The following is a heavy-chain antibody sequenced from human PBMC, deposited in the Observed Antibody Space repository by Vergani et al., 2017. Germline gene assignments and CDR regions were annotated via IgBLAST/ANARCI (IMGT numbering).Heavy chain of an antibody. CDR1: GFTFRIYA. J-gene: IGHJ2*01. V-gene: IGHV3-9*01. Sequence: VQLVESGGGVVQPGGSLRLSCIASGFTFRIYAMHWVRQAPGKGLEWVSGINWNSDSIAYADSVKGRFTISRDNAKNSLYLQMNSLRAEDTALYYCVKDIEASGNYWYFDRWGRGTLVTVSS. CDR2: INWNSDSI. D-gene: IGHD6-13*01. CDR3: VKDIEASGNYWYFDR.